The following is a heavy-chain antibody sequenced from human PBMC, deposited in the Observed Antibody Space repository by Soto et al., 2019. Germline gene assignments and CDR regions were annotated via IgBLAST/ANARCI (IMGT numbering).Heavy chain of an antibody. J-gene: IGHJ4*02. Sequence: QVQLVQSGAEVKKPGASMKVSCKASGFTFTSYGISWVRQAPGQGLEWMGWVSAYNGNTHYAQKLQGRVTMTTDTSTTTAHMELRSLRSDDTAVYYCSRGCISWQPHEDYWGQGTLVTVSS. D-gene: IGHD2-15*01. CDR2: VSAYNGNT. CDR1: GFTFTSYG. CDR3: SRGCISWQPHEDY. V-gene: IGHV1-18*01.